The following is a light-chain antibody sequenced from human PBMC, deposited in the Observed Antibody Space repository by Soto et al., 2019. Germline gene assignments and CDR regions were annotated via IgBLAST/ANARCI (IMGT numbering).Light chain of an antibody. V-gene: IGLV2-23*02. Sequence: QSVLTQPASVSGSPGQSITISCTGTSSDVGSYNLGSWYQQHPGKAPKVMIYEVSKRPSGVPNRFSGSKSGNTASLTISGLQAEDEADYYCCSYAGSSTYVFGTGTKLTVL. J-gene: IGLJ1*01. CDR3: CSYAGSSTYV. CDR2: EVS. CDR1: SSDVGSYNL.